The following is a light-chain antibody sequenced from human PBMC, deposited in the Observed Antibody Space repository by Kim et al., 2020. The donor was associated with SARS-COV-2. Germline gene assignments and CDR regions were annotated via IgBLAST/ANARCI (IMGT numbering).Light chain of an antibody. J-gene: IGLJ3*02. CDR3: QTWLTGPGV. Sequence: QPVLTQSPSASASLGASVKLTCTLNSGYSNYAVAWHQQQPEKGPRYLVKLNSDGSHSKGDGIPDRFSGSSSGAERYLTISSLQSEDEADYYCQTWLTGPGVFGGGTQLTVL. CDR2: LNSDGSH. V-gene: IGLV4-69*02. CDR1: SGYSNYA.